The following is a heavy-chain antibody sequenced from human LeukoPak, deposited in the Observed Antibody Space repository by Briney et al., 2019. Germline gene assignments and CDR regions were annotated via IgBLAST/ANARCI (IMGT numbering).Heavy chain of an antibody. J-gene: IGHJ4*02. CDR1: GFTFSSYG. D-gene: IGHD4-11*01. V-gene: IGHV3-30*18. CDR3: AKVGLAPVTTRKAHFDY. CDR2: ISYDGSNK. Sequence: GSLRLSCAASGFTFSSYGMHWVRQAPGKGLEWVAVISYDGSNKYYADSVKGRFTISRDNSKNTLYLQMNSLRAEDTAVYYCAKVGLAPVTTRKAHFDYWGQGTLVTVSS.